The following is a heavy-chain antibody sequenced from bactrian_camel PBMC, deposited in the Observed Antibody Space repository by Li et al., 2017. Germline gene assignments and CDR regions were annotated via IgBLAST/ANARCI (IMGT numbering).Heavy chain of an antibody. CDR2: IASGGGST. D-gene: IGHD1*01. CDR1: GFTFSTYG. CDR3: VKEGSWVALY. Sequence: VQLVESGGGLVQPGGSLRLSCAASGFTFSTYGMIWVRQAPGKGLEWVSDIASGGGSTYYADSVKGRFTISRDNAKNTLYLQLNSLKSEDTAMYYCVKEGSWVALYWGQGTQVTVS. J-gene: IGHJ4*01. V-gene: IGHV3S40*01.